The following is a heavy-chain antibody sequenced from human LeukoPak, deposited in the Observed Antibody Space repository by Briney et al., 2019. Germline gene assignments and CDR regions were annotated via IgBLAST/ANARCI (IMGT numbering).Heavy chain of an antibody. CDR1: GFTFTSST. Sequence: SVKVSCKASGFTFTSSTVQWVRQARGQRLEWIGWIVVGSGNTKYAQKFQERVTTTRDMSTNTAYMELSSLRSEDTAVYYCAADLYGPVFDYWGQGTLVTVSS. V-gene: IGHV1-58*01. CDR3: AADLYGPVFDY. J-gene: IGHJ4*02. CDR2: IVVGSGNT. D-gene: IGHD3-16*01.